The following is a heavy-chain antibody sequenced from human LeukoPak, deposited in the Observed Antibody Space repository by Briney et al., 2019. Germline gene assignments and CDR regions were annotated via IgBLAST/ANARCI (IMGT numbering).Heavy chain of an antibody. CDR1: GGFFSGYY. CDR2: INHSGST. J-gene: IGHJ5*02. Sequence: SETLSLTCAVYGGFFSGYYWSWIRQPPGKGLEWIGEINHSGSTNYNPSLKSRVTISVDTSKNQFSLKLSSVTAADTAVYYCARDLNYYDSGGYSWFDPWGQGTLVTVSS. D-gene: IGHD3-22*01. V-gene: IGHV4-34*01. CDR3: ARDLNYYDSGGYSWFDP.